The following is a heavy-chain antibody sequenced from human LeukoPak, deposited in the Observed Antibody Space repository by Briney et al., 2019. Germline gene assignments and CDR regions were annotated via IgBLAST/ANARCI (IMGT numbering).Heavy chain of an antibody. Sequence: SETLSLTCTVSGYSISSGYYWGWIRQPPGKGLEWIGSIYHSGSTYYNLSLKSRVTISVDTSKNQFSLKLSSVTAADTAVYYCARDQDYGFDYWGQGTLVTVSS. V-gene: IGHV4-38-2*02. D-gene: IGHD4-17*01. CDR2: IYHSGST. CDR1: GYSISSGYY. J-gene: IGHJ4*02. CDR3: ARDQDYGFDY.